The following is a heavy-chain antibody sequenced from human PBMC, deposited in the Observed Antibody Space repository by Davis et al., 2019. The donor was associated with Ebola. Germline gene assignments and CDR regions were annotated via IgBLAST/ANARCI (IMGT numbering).Heavy chain of an antibody. J-gene: IGHJ3*02. CDR2: FDPEDGET. CDR3: ATISQFRGYLHDAFDI. Sequence: ASVKVSCKVSGYTLTELSRHWVRQAPGKGLEWMGGFDPEDGETIYAQKFQGRVTMTEDTSTDTAYMELSSLRSEDTAVYYCATISQFRGYLHDAFDIWGQGTMVTVSS. CDR1: GYTLTELS. V-gene: IGHV1-24*01. D-gene: IGHD1-1*01.